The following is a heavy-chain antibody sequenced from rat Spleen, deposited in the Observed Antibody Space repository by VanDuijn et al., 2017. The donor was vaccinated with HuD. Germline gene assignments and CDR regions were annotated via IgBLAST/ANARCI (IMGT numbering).Heavy chain of an antibody. CDR1: GFTFSTFP. V-gene: IGHV5-25*01. J-gene: IGHJ2*01. CDR3: ARHPDYSNYFDY. D-gene: IGHD1-1*01. CDR2: ISSGGGST. Sequence: EVQLVESGGGLVQPGRSLKLSCAASGFTFSTFPMAWVRQAPKMGLEWVASISSGGGSTYYRDSVKGRFTVSRDNAKSTLYLQMDSLRSEDTATYYCARHPDYSNYFDYWGQGVMVTVSS.